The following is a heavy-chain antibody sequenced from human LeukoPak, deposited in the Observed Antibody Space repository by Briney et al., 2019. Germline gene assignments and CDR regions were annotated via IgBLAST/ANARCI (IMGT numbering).Heavy chain of an antibody. V-gene: IGHV4-39*07. Sequence: SETLSLTCTVSGGSISSSSYYWGWIRQPPGKGLEWIGSIYYSGSTYYNPSLKSRVTISVDTSKNQFSLKLSSVTAADTAVYYCARRGSGSYAAPFDYWGQGTLVTVSS. CDR2: IYYSGST. CDR3: ARRGSGSYAAPFDY. D-gene: IGHD3-10*01. CDR1: GGSISSSSYY. J-gene: IGHJ4*02.